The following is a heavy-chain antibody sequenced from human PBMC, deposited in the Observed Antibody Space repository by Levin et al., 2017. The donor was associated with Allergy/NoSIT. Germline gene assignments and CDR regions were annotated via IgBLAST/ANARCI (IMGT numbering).Heavy chain of an antibody. D-gene: IGHD4/OR15-4a*01. CDR1: GYTLTELS. V-gene: IGHV1-24*01. Sequence: GESLKISCKVSGYTLTELSMHWVRQAPGKGLEWMGGFDPEDGETIYAQKFQGRVTMTEDTSTDTAYMELSSLRSEDTAVYYCATSPPNYGSNKYYYYYYMDGWGKGTTVTVSS. J-gene: IGHJ6*03. CDR2: FDPEDGET. CDR3: ATSPPNYGSNKYYYYYYMDG.